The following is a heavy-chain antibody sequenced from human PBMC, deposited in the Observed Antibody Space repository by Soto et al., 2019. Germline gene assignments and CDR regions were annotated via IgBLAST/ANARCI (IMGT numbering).Heavy chain of an antibody. Sequence: GWSLRLSCAASGFSFSSNSMTCVRQAPGKGLEWISGIIIGGDHTFYADSVRGRFIISRDDFKNMMYLQMNSLRVDDTGVYYCVKWDGFGDYWGQGTLVTVSS. CDR3: VKWDGFGDY. J-gene: IGHJ4*02. CDR2: IIIGGDHT. CDR1: GFSFSSNS. V-gene: IGHV3-23*01. D-gene: IGHD1-26*01.